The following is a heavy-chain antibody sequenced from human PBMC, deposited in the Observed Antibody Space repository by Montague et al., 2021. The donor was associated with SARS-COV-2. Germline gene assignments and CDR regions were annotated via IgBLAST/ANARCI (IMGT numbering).Heavy chain of an antibody. CDR2: IIHNGNT. Sequence: SETLSLTCAVSGGSFSRYYWSWIRQPPGKGLEWIGEIIHNGNTKYNPSLQSRVSISLDTSRNQFSLKVSSVTAADTAIYYCARLGDGIVPSPILGLGPYYSFYYMDVWGKGTTVTVSS. CDR3: ARLGDGIVPSPILGLGPYYSFYYMDV. CDR1: GGSFSRYY. V-gene: IGHV4-34*12. J-gene: IGHJ6*03. D-gene: IGHD2-2*02.